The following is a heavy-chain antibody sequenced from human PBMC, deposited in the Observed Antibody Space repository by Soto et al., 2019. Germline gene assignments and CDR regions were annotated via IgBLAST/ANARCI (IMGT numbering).Heavy chain of an antibody. Sequence: SETLSLTCTVSGGSISSGDYYWSWIRQPPGKGLEWIGYIYYSGSTYYNPSLKSRVTISVDTSKNQFSLRLSSVTAADTAVYYCAREGYSGYEIGPPPMETWFDPWGQGTLVTVSS. CDR3: AREGYSGYEIGPPPMETWFDP. J-gene: IGHJ5*02. CDR1: GGSISSGDYY. CDR2: IYYSGST. V-gene: IGHV4-30-4*01. D-gene: IGHD5-12*01.